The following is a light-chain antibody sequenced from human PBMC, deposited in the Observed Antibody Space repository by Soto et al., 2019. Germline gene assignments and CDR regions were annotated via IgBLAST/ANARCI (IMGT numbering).Light chain of an antibody. V-gene: IGKV1-8*01. CDR2: AAS. CDR1: QGISSY. Sequence: AIRMTQSPSSFSACTGDRVTITCRASQGISSYLAWYQQKPGKAPKLLIYAASTLQSGVPSRFSGSGSGTDFTLTISCLQSEDFATYYCQQYYSYPPRTFGQGTKVDIK. J-gene: IGKJ1*01. CDR3: QQYYSYPPRT.